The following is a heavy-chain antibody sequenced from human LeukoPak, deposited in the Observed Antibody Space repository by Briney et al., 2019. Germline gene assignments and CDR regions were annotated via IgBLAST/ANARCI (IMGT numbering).Heavy chain of an antibody. V-gene: IGHV4-39*07. CDR2: IYYSGST. CDR3: ATGLRKGTAMVPYNWFDP. D-gene: IGHD5-18*01. CDR1: GGSISSSSYY. Sequence: SETLSLTCTVSGGSISSSSYYWGWIRQPPGKGLEWIGSIYYSGSTYYNPSLKSRVTISVDTSKNQFSLKLSSVTAADTAVYYCATGLRKGTAMVPYNWFDPWGQGTLVTVSS. J-gene: IGHJ5*02.